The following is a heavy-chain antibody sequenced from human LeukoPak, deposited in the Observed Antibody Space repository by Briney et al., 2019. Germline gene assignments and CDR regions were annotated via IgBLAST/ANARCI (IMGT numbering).Heavy chain of an antibody. CDR2: ISGSGGST. CDR1: GFTFSSYA. V-gene: IGHV3-23*01. Sequence: GGSLRLSCAASGFTFSSYAMSWVRQAPGKGLEWVSAISGSGGSTYYADSAKGRFTISRDNAKNSLYLQMNNLRAEDTAVYYCSRVVQDVTGADYWGQGTLVIVSS. D-gene: IGHD3-9*01. J-gene: IGHJ4*02. CDR3: SRVVQDVTGADY.